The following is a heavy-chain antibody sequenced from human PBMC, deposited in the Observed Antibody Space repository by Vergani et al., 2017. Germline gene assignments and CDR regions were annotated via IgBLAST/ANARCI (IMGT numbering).Heavy chain of an antibody. D-gene: IGHD3-16*01. CDR3: GRQFWVSQGVGAFET. Sequence: QVQLQESGPGLVKPLETLSLTCAVSGYSISSGYYWGWIRQPPGKGLEWFGSIYHSGGTYYNPSLQSRVTISVDTAKNQFSLRLTTLAAADTAVYYCGRQFWVSQGVGAFETWGRGTEVSVSS. CDR2: IYHSGGT. CDR1: GYSISSGYY. V-gene: IGHV4-38-2*01. J-gene: IGHJ3*02.